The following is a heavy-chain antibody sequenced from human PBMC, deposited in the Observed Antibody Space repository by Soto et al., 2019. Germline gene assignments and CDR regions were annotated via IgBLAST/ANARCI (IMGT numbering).Heavy chain of an antibody. Sequence: QLQLQESGSGLVKPSQTLSLTCAVSGGSITTGGYYWSWIRQPPGKGLEWLGYIYYTGSTFYNPSLKSRITISVDRSNNQFSLKLTSVTAADTAVYYWARGRAVSCIAIWGQGTLVTVSS. CDR2: IYYTGST. V-gene: IGHV4-30-2*01. CDR1: GGSITTGGYY. D-gene: IGHD3-3*01. J-gene: IGHJ4*02. CDR3: ARGRAVSCIAI.